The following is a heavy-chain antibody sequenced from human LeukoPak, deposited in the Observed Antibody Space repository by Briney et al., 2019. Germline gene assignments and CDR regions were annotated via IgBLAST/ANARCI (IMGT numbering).Heavy chain of an antibody. Sequence: ASVKVSCKASGYTFTSYYMHWVRQAPGQGLEWMGIINPSGGSTSYAQKFQGRVTMTRDTSTSTVYLELRSLSSEATAVDSCATGFDNGGQGTRSTVSS. CDR3: ATGFDN. CDR2: INPSGGST. J-gene: IGHJ4*02. V-gene: IGHV1-46*01. CDR1: GYTFTSYY.